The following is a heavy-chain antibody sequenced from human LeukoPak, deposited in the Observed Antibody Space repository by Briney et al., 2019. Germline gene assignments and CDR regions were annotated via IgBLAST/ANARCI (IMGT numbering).Heavy chain of an antibody. J-gene: IGHJ4*02. CDR1: GFTFSSYS. CDR3: ASMPRIQLWSDY. CDR2: ISSSSSTI. Sequence: GGSLRLSCAASGFTFSSYSMNWVRQAPGRGLEWVSYISSSSSTIYYADSVKGRFTISRDNAKNSLYLQMNSLRDEDTAVYYCASMPRIQLWSDYWGQGTLVTVSS. V-gene: IGHV3-48*02. D-gene: IGHD5-18*01.